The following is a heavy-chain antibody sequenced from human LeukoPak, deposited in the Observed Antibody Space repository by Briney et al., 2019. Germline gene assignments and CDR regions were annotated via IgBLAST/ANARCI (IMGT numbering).Heavy chain of an antibody. CDR1: GFTFSDHF. J-gene: IGHJ4*02. V-gene: IGHV3-72*01. D-gene: IGHD6-19*01. CDR3: VRVGSVAGSDYLDY. CDR2: SRNKAKSYNT. Sequence: GGSLSLSCVASGFTFSDHFLDWVRQAPGKGLEWVGRSRNKAKSYNTEYAASGKGIFTISRDDSKNSLYLQMNSLKTEDTAVYYCVRVGSVAGSDYLDYWGQGTLVTVSS.